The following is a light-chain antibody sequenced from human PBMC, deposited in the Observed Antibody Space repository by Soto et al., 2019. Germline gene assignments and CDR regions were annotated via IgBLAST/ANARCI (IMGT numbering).Light chain of an antibody. J-gene: IGLJ3*02. V-gene: IGLV2-14*01. Sequence: QSALTQPASVSGSPGQSITISCTGTSSDVGGYNYVSWYQQYPGKAPKLMIYEVSNRPSGVSNCFSGSKSGNTASLTISGLQAEDEADYYCSSYTSSSTWGFGGGTKLTVL. CDR3: SSYTSSSTWG. CDR2: EVS. CDR1: SSDVGGYNY.